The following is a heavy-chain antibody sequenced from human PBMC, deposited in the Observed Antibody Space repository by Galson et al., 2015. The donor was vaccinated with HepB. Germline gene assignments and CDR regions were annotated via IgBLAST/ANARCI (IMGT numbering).Heavy chain of an antibody. Sequence: SLRLSCAASGFTFSSYWMHWVRQAPGKGLVWVSRINSDGSSTSYADSVKGRFTISRDNAKNTLYLQMNSLRAEDTAVYYCARVPHLGNFRASFDYWGQGTLVTVSS. J-gene: IGHJ4*02. V-gene: IGHV3-74*01. CDR1: GFTFSSYW. D-gene: IGHD3-3*02. CDR2: INSDGSST. CDR3: ARVPHLGNFRASFDY.